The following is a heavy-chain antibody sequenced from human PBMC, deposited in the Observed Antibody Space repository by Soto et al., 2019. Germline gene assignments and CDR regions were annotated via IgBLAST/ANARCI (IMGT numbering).Heavy chain of an antibody. CDR1: GFTFSSYW. J-gene: IGHJ4*02. D-gene: IGHD3-10*01. CDR3: AREDLSYYYGSGXYDY. CDR2: INSDGSST. V-gene: IGHV3-74*01. Sequence: GGSLRLSCAASGFTFSSYWMHWVRQAPGKGLVWVSRINSDGSSTSYADSVKGRFTISRDNAKNTLYLQMNSLRAEDTAVYYCAREDLSYYYGSGXYDYWGQGTLVTVSS.